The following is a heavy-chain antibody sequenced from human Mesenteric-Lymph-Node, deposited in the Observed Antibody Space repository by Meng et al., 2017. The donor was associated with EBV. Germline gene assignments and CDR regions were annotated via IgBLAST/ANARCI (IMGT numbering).Heavy chain of an antibody. CDR2: IYHSGST. V-gene: IGHV4-30-2*01. J-gene: IGHJ4*02. Sequence: QLRLQESGSGLVMPSQILSLPCAVSGGSISSGGYSWSWIRQPPGKGLEWIGYIYHSGSTYYNPSLKSRVTISVDRSKNQFSLKLSSVTAADTAVYYCARVAGSNYGSGSYYFDYWGQGTLVTVSS. CDR3: ARVAGSNYGSGSYYFDY. D-gene: IGHD3-10*01. CDR1: GGSISSGGYS.